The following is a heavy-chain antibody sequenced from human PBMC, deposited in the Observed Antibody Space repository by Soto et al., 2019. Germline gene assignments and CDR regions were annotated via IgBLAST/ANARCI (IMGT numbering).Heavy chain of an antibody. CDR3: AQIRDRCTNAVCRTFYFDS. J-gene: IGHJ4*02. V-gene: IGHV3-30-3*01. CDR2: ISLDGSSQ. CDR1: GLTFSSYA. Sequence: QVQLVESGGGLVQPGGSLRLSCTASGLTFSSYAFHWVRQAPGKGLEWVALISLDGSSQHYADSVRGRFTISRDNSKSTLDLQMNSLTADDTAVYFCAQIRDRCTNAVCRTFYFDSWGQGTLVTVAS. D-gene: IGHD2-8*01.